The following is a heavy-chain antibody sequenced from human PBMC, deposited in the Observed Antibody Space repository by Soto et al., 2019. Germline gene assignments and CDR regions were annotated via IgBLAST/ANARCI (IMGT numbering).Heavy chain of an antibody. J-gene: IGHJ6*02. Sequence: SETLSLTCTVSGDSISTNSYSWGWIRQPPGQGLEWIGLFYYSGSTHYNPSLKSRLTVSVDTSKNQFSLKLSSVTAADTAVYYCARQGSSSSWYHYYYYGMDVWGQGTTVTVSS. D-gene: IGHD6-13*01. CDR3: ARQGSSSSWYHYYYYGMDV. CDR2: FYYSGST. V-gene: IGHV4-39*01. CDR1: GDSISTNSYS.